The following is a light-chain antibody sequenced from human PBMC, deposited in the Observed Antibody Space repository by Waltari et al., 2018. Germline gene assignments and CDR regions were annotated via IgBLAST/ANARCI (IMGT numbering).Light chain of an antibody. J-gene: IGLJ3*02. CDR2: DVS. CDR3: CSFTSRSTWV. V-gene: IGLV2-14*01. Sequence: QSALTQPASVSGSPGQSITISCTGTSSDVGGYNYVSWYQQHPGKAHKLLIFDVSYRPSGVSDRFSGSKSGNTASLTISGLQAEDESDYYCCSFTSRSTWVFGGGTKLTVL. CDR1: SSDVGGYNY.